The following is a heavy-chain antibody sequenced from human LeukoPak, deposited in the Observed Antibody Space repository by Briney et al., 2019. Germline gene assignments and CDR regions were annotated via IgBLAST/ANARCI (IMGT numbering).Heavy chain of an antibody. CDR3: ARMTAGKDYYYYYMDV. CDR1: GYTFNSYG. Sequence: ASVRVSCKASGYTFNSYGINWVRQAPGQGLEWMGWISAYNGNTNYAQKLQDRVTMTRDTATSTAYMELRSLRSDDTAVYYCARMTAGKDYYYYYMDVWGKGTTVTVSS. D-gene: IGHD6-13*01. CDR2: ISAYNGNT. J-gene: IGHJ6*03. V-gene: IGHV1-18*01.